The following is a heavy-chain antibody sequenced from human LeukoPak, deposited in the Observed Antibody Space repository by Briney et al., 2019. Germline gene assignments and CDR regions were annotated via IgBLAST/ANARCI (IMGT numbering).Heavy chain of an antibody. CDR1: GCTFSSYD. D-gene: IGHD3-10*01. V-gene: IGHV3-13*04. CDR3: ARDRDYYNYFGY. J-gene: IGHJ4*02. Sequence: GGSLRLSCAASGCTFSSYDFHWVRQPTGKGLEWVSAIGTAGDTYYPGSVKGRFTISRDNAKNSLYLQMNSLRGEDTAVYYCARDRDYYNYFGYWGQGTLVTVSS. CDR2: IGTAGDT.